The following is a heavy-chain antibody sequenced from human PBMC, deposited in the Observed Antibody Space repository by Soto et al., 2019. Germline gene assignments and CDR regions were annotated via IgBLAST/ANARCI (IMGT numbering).Heavy chain of an antibody. CDR1: GGTFSSYA. Sequence: QVQLVQSGAEVKKPGSSVKVSCKASGGTFSSYAISWVRQAPGQGLEWMGGIIPIFGTANYAQKFQGRVTITADESTSTGYMELSSLRSEDTAVYYCARLSGQGTVFDYYYYGMDVWGQGTTVTVSS. CDR2: IIPIFGTA. D-gene: IGHD3-10*01. J-gene: IGHJ6*02. V-gene: IGHV1-69*01. CDR3: ARLSGQGTVFDYYYYGMDV.